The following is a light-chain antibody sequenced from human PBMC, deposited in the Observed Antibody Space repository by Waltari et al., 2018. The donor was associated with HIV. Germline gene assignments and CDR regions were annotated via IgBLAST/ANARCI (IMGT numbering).Light chain of an antibody. CDR3: SSYAGSNNWV. CDR1: STDVGCYNL. J-gene: IGLJ3*02. Sequence: SALTQPPSASGSPGQSVTISCTGTSTDVGCYNLVPWYQQHPGKAPQRMIYEVSQRPSGVPNRFSGSKSGNTASLTVSGLQTEDEANYYCSSYAGSNNWVFGGGTNLTVL. CDR2: EVS. V-gene: IGLV2-8*01.